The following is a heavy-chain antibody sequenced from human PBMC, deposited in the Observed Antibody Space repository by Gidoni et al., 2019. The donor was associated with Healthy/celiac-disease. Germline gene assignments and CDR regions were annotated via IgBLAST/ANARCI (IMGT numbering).Heavy chain of an antibody. CDR2: INPNSGGT. D-gene: IGHD4-17*01. Sequence: QVQLVQSGAEVKKPGASVKVSCKASGYTFTGYYMHWVRQAPGQGLEWMGWINPNSGGTNYAQKFQGWVTMTRDTSISTAYMELSRLRSDDTAVYYCARDRRDSHDYGDYGRPGGYYYMDVWGKGTTVTVSS. CDR3: ARDRRDSHDYGDYGRPGGYYYMDV. V-gene: IGHV1-2*04. CDR1: GYTFTGYY. J-gene: IGHJ6*03.